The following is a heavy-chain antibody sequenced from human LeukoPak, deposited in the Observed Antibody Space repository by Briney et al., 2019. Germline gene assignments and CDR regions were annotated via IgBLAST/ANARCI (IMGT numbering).Heavy chain of an antibody. CDR2: IKSKTDGGTT. CDR3: TTDVHYDSSGYYY. V-gene: IGHV3-15*01. Sequence: GGSLRLSCAASGFTVSSNYMSWVRQAPGKGLEWVGRIKSKTDGGTTDYAAPVKGRFTISRDDSKNTLYLQMNSLKTEDTAVYYCTTDVHYDSSGYYYWGQGTLVTVSS. J-gene: IGHJ4*02. CDR1: GFTVSSNY. D-gene: IGHD3-22*01.